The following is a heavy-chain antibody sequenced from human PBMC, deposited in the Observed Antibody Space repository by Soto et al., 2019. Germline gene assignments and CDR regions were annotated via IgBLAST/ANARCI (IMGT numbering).Heavy chain of an antibody. D-gene: IGHD6-13*01. J-gene: IGHJ4*02. CDR1: GFTFSSYA. CDR3: ARRSSSWYFDY. Sequence: LRLSCAASGFTFSSYAMNWVRQAPGKGLEWVSVISGSDGSTYYADSVKGRFTISRDNSKSTLNLQMNSLRAEDTAVYYCARRSSSWYFDYWGQGTLVTVSS. V-gene: IGHV3-23*01. CDR2: ISGSDGST.